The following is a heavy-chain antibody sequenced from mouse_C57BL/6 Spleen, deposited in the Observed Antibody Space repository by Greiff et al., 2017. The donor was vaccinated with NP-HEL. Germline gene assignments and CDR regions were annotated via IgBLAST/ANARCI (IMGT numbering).Heavy chain of an antibody. CDR1: GYTFTSYW. Sequence: VKLQQPGAELVRPGSSVKLSCKASGYTFTSYWMHWVKQRPIQGLEWIGNIDPSDSETHYNQKFKDKATLTVDKSSSTAYMQLSSLTSEDSAVDYCARDGVTTGAMDYWGQGTSVTVSS. CDR2: IDPSDSET. J-gene: IGHJ4*01. D-gene: IGHD2-2*01. CDR3: ARDGVTTGAMDY. V-gene: IGHV1-52*01.